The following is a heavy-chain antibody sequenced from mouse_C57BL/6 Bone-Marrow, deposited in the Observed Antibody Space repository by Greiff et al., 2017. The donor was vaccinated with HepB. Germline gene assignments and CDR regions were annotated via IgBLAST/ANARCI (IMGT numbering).Heavy chain of an antibody. CDR1: GYTFTDYY. D-gene: IGHD1-1*01. CDR2: INPYNGGT. J-gene: IGHJ2*01. CDR3: ARDYGSSYAGGY. Sequence: EVQLQQSGPVLVKPGASVKMSCKASGYTFTDYYMNWVKQSHGKSLEWIGVINPYNGGTSYNQKFKGKATLTVDKSSSTAYMELNSLTSEDSAVYYCARDYGSSYAGGYWGQGTTLTVSS. V-gene: IGHV1-19*01.